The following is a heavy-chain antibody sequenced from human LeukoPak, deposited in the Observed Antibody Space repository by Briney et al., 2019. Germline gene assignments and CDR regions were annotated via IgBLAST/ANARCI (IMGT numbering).Heavy chain of an antibody. CDR1: GGSISSSSYY. J-gene: IGHJ4*02. CDR2: IYTSGST. CDR3: ARGGYCGGDCYFYY. Sequence: PSETLSLTCTVSGGSISSSSYYWSWIRQPAGKGLEWIGRIYTSGSTNYNPSLKRRVTISVDTSKNQFSLKLSSVTAADTAVYYCARGGYCGGDCYFYYWGQGTLVTVSS. D-gene: IGHD2-21*02. V-gene: IGHV4-61*02.